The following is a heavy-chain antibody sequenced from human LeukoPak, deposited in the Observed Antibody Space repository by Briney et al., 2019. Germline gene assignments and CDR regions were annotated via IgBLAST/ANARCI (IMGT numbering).Heavy chain of an antibody. CDR3: AKANWVSNADAVW. V-gene: IGHV3-23*01. CDR1: GFSFGTSD. J-gene: IGHJ4*02. D-gene: IGHD1-1*01. Sequence: GGSLRLSCAASGFSFGTSDMNWFRQAPGEGPHWVSNINYSGHGTYYADSVKGRFTLSRDDSRNTVYLQLNNLRVEDTAIYYCAKANWVSNADAVWWGQGTQVTVSS. CDR2: INYSGHGT.